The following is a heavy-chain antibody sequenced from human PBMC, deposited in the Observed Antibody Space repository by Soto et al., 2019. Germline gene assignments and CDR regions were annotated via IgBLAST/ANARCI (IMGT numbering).Heavy chain of an antibody. V-gene: IGHV3-30*18. D-gene: IGHD5-12*01. CDR2: ISYDGSNK. CDR1: GFTFRSYG. Sequence: GGSLRLSCAASGFTFRSYGMHWVRQAPGKGLEWVAIISYDGSNKYCANSVKGRFTISRDNSKNTLYLQMNSLRAEDTAVYYCAKDWLSASGYEEFDYWGQGTLVTVSS. CDR3: AKDWLSASGYEEFDY. J-gene: IGHJ4*02.